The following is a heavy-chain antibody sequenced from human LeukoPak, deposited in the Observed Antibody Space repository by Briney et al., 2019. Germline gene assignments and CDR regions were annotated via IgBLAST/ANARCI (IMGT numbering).Heavy chain of an antibody. CDR1: GGTFSSYA. CDR2: IIPIFGTA. J-gene: IGHJ4*02. V-gene: IGHV1-69*05. Sequence: ASVKVSCKASGGTFSSYAISWVRQAPGQGLEWMGGIIPIFGTANYAQKFQGRVAITTDESTSTAYMELSSLRSEDTAVYYCARESNYDFWSGGDYWGQGTLVTVSS. CDR3: ARESNYDFWSGGDY. D-gene: IGHD3-3*01.